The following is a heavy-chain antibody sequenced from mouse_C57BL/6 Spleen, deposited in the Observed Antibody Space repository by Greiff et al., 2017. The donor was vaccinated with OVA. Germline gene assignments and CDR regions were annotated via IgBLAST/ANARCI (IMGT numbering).Heavy chain of an antibody. CDR1: GYTFTDYN. Sequence: EVQLQQSGPELVKPGASVKIPCKASGYTFTDYNMDWVKQSHGKSLEWIGDINPNNGGTYYNQKFKGKATLTVDKSSSTAYMQLRSLTSEDTAVYNCARRDYGEACMDYWGQGTTVTVSA. V-gene: IGHV1-18*01. CDR2: INPNNGGT. CDR3: ARRDYGEACMDY. D-gene: IGHD2-4*01. J-gene: IGHJ4*01.